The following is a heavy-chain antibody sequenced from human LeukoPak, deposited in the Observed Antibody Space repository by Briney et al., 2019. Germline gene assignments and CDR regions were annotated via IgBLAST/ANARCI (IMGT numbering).Heavy chain of an antibody. D-gene: IGHD3-3*01. CDR1: EFTFDVYA. Sequence: QPGRSLRLSCAASEFTFDVYAMHCVRQAPGKGLEGVSRICWNSGNIGYADSVKGRFTISRDNAKNSLYLQMNSLRAEDTALYYCAKGLRFLEWLFDDGFDIWGQGTMVTVSS. J-gene: IGHJ3*02. V-gene: IGHV3-9*01. CDR3: AKGLRFLEWLFDDGFDI. CDR2: ICWNSGNI.